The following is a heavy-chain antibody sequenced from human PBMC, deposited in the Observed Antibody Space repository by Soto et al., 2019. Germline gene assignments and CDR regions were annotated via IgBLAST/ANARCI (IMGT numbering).Heavy chain of an antibody. Sequence: QITLKESGPTLVKPTQTLTLTCTFSGFSLSTSGVGVAWIRRPPGKALEWLALIYWDDDKRYRPSLESRLTITKDTSKNQVVLTMTNMDSVDTATYYWAYLPCSRGSCYWFSFSGMDVWGQGTTVTVSS. CDR2: IYWDDDK. D-gene: IGHD2-15*01. J-gene: IGHJ6*02. CDR3: AYLPCSRGSCYWFSFSGMDV. V-gene: IGHV2-5*02. CDR1: GFSLSTSGVG.